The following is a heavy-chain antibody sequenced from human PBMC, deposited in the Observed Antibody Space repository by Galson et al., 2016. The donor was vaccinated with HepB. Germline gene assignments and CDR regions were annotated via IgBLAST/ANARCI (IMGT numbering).Heavy chain of an antibody. CDR1: GGSISSTNW. D-gene: IGHD3-22*01. V-gene: IGHV4-4*02. Sequence: LTCAVSGGSISSTNWWSWVRQPPGKGLEWIGEIYHTGSTNYNPSPKSRVTISVDKSKNQFSLAQSSVTAANTAVYYCVANGYYSLEYWGQGTLVSVSS. CDR2: IYHTGST. CDR3: VANGYYSLEY. J-gene: IGHJ4*02.